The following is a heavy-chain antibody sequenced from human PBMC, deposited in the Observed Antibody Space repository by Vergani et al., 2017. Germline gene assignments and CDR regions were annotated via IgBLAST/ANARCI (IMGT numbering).Heavy chain of an antibody. CDR1: GDSISTSSYA. CDR3: ARGRKYCSSTSCYLYYYYYYMDV. V-gene: IGHV4-39*01. Sequence: QMQLQESGPGLVKPSETLSLSCTVSGDSISTSSYAWGWIRQPPGKTLEWIGTVFYGGRTSYNPSLKSRVTLSLDTSKKQISLHLTSVTAADTAVYYCARGRKYCSSTSCYLYYYYYYMDVWGKGP. CDR2: VFYGGRT. J-gene: IGHJ6*03. D-gene: IGHD2-2*01.